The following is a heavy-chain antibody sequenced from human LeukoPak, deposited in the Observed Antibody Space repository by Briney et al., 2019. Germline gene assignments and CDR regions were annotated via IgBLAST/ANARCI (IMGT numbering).Heavy chain of an antibody. CDR3: AKDRAAAGANAFDI. CDR1: GFTFSSYG. D-gene: IGHD6-13*01. J-gene: IGHJ3*02. V-gene: IGHV3-30*18. Sequence: GGSLRLSCAASGFTFSSYGMHWVRQAPGKGLEWVGVISYDGSNKYYADSVKGRFTISRDNSKNTLYLQMNSLRAEDTAVYYCAKDRAAAGANAFDIWGQGTMVTVSS. CDR2: ISYDGSNK.